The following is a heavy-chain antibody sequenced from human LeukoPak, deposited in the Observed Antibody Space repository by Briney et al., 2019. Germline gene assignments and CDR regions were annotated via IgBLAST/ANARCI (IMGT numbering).Heavy chain of an antibody. CDR3: ARERITMVRGVTTYYYGMDV. J-gene: IGHJ6*02. Sequence: SETLSLTCTVSGGSISSGYYWSWIRQHPGKGLEWIGYIYYSGSTYYNPSLKSRVTISVDTSKNQFSLKLSSVTAADTAVYYCARERITMVRGVTTYYYGMDVWGQGTTVTVSS. CDR2: IYYSGST. CDR1: GGSISSGYY. D-gene: IGHD3-10*01. V-gene: IGHV4-31*03.